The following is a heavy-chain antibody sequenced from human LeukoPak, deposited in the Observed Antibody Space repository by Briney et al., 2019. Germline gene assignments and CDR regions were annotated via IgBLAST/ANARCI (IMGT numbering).Heavy chain of an antibody. CDR3: ATEGIAAAGQTGNFDY. D-gene: IGHD6-13*01. Sequence: GGTLRLSCAASGFTFSSYGMSWVRQAPGKGLERVSAISGSGGSTYYADSVKGRFTISRDNSKNTLYLQMNSLRAEDTAVYYCATEGIAAAGQTGNFDYWGQGTLVTVSS. CDR2: ISGSGGST. V-gene: IGHV3-23*01. J-gene: IGHJ4*02. CDR1: GFTFSSYG.